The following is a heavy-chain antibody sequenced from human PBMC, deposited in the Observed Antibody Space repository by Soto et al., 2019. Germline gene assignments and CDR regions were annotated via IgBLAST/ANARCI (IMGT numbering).Heavy chain of an antibody. Sequence: GASVKVSCKASGYTFTSYGISWVRQAPGQGLEWMGWISAYNGNTNYAQKLQGRVTMTTDTSTSTAYMELRSLRSDDTAVYYCARDISPVRGGSWFDPWGQGTLVTVSS. J-gene: IGHJ5*02. CDR3: ARDISPVRGGSWFDP. CDR2: ISAYNGNT. V-gene: IGHV1-18*01. D-gene: IGHD2-15*01. CDR1: GYTFTSYG.